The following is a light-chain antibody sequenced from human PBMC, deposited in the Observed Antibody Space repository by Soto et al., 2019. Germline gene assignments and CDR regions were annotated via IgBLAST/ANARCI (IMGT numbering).Light chain of an antibody. J-gene: IGLJ1*01. Sequence: QYALTQPRSVSGSPGQSVTISCTGTRSDIGGYNFVSWYQQHPGQAPKLIIYDVIKRPSGVPDRFSGSKSGNTASLTIYGLQAEDEADYYCCSYAGGYTHVFGTGTKVTVL. CDR3: CSYAGGYTHV. CDR2: DVI. CDR1: RSDIGGYNF. V-gene: IGLV2-11*01.